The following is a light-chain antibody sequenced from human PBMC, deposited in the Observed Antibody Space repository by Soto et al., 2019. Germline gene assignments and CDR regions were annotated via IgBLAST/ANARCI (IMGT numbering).Light chain of an antibody. CDR1: SGHSSYA. V-gene: IGLV4-69*01. CDR2: VNSDGSH. Sequence: QLVLTQSPSASASLGASVKLTCTLSSGHSSYAIAWHQQHPGKGPRYLMKVNSDGSHTKGDGIPDRFSGSSSGAERYLTISSLQSEDEADFYCQTWGTGIHVFGGGTKLTVL. CDR3: QTWGTGIHV. J-gene: IGLJ2*01.